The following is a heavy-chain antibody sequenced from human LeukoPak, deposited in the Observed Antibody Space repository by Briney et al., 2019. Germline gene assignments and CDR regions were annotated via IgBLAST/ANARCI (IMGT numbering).Heavy chain of an antibody. CDR3: AKLPRIAAAALVVDY. J-gene: IGHJ4*02. D-gene: IGHD6-13*01. Sequence: PGGSLRLSCAASGLTFSGYAMSWVRQAPGKGLEWVSAISGSGGSTYYADSVKGRFTISRDNSKNTLYLQMNSLRAEDTAVYYCAKLPRIAAAALVVDYWGQGTLVTVSS. CDR2: ISGSGGST. V-gene: IGHV3-23*01. CDR1: GLTFSGYA.